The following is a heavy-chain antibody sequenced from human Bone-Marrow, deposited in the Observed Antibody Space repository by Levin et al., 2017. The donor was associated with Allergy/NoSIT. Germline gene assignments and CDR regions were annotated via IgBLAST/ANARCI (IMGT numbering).Heavy chain of an antibody. V-gene: IGHV1-69*01. CDR1: GGTFSSYA. Sequence: KISCKASGGTFSSYAISWVRQAPGQGLEWMGGIIPIFGTANYAQKFQGRVTITADESTSTAYMELSSLRSEDTAVYYCAREGIAVAGRGVGAFDIWGQGTMVTVSS. D-gene: IGHD6-19*01. CDR3: AREGIAVAGRGVGAFDI. J-gene: IGHJ3*02. CDR2: IIPIFGTA.